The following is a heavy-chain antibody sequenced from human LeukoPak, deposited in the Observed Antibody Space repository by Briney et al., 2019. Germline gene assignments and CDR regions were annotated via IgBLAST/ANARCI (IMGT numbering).Heavy chain of an antibody. CDR2: ISYDGSGQ. V-gene: IGHV3-30*14. CDR1: GFTFSSYA. J-gene: IGHJ3*02. CDR3: ARNILFAFDI. Sequence: PGRSLRLSCAASGFTFSSYAMHWVRQAPGKGLEWVALISYDGSGQYYTESVKGRFTISRDNSKNTLYLQVNSLRAEDTAMYYCARNILFAFDIWGQGTMVTVSS.